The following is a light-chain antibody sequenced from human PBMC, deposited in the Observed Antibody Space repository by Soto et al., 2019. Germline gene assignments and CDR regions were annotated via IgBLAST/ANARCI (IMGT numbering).Light chain of an antibody. CDR1: QSISSE. CDR2: VAS. V-gene: IGKV3-15*01. Sequence: EIGMTQSPATLSVSPGERATLSCRASQSISSELAWYQQKPGQPPRLLIYVASTRANGVPARFTGSGSGSDFTLPVRVLQSEHFAVYYCQQAHNWPLPFGQATRLEF. J-gene: IGKJ2*01. CDR3: QQAHNWPLP.